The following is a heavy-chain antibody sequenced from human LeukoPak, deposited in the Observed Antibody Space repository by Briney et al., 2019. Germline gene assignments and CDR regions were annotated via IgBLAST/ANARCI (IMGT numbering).Heavy chain of an antibody. CDR1: GGTFISYA. CDR3: ARFDYGGNSGWRYFDL. CDR2: IIPIFGTA. J-gene: IGHJ2*01. D-gene: IGHD4-23*01. V-gene: IGHV1-69*13. Sequence: SVKVSCKASGGTFISYAISWVRQAPGQGLEWMGGIIPIFGTANYAQKFQGRVTITADESTSTAYMELSSLRSEDTAVYYCARFDYGGNSGWRYFDLWGRGTLVTVSS.